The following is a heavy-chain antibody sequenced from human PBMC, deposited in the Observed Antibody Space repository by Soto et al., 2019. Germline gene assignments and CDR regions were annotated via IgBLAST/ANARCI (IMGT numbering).Heavy chain of an antibody. J-gene: IGHJ4*02. CDR2: IPNNGSP. D-gene: IGHD7-27*01. CDR3: ARIGWGGDS. Sequence: QVQLQESGPGRVKPSETLSLTCSVSGGSVRTGSYHWSWIRQPPGKGLEWIGFIPNNGSPDYNPSLKSRVVVSIDRSKNQFSLKVNSVTAADTAVYCCARIGWGGDSWGQGTLVTVSS. V-gene: IGHV4-61*01. CDR1: GGSVRTGSYH.